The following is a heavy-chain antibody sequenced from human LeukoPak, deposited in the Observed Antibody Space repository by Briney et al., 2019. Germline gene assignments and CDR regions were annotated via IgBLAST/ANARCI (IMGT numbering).Heavy chain of an antibody. Sequence: GGSLRLSCEASGFTFSSYNMNWVRQAPGKRLEWVSSITSSSSYVFYADSVKGRFTISRDNAKNSLYLQMNSLRAEDTALYYCARALPRYSGYEWLYWGQGTLVTVSS. V-gene: IGHV3-21*04. D-gene: IGHD5-12*01. CDR1: GFTFSSYN. J-gene: IGHJ4*02. CDR3: ARALPRYSGYEWLY. CDR2: ITSSSSYV.